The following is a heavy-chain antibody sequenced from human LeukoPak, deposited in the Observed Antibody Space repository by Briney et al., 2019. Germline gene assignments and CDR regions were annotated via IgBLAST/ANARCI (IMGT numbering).Heavy chain of an antibody. CDR1: GFTFSTYA. V-gene: IGHV3-23*01. CDR2: ISGSGGSP. Sequence: PGGSLRLSCAASGFTFSTYAMSWVRQAPGKGLEWVSAISGSGGSPYYADSVKGRFTISRDNSKDTLYLQMNSLRADDTAVYFCARGALPLWFQGLVAFDIWGQGTMVTVSS. J-gene: IGHJ3*02. D-gene: IGHD3-10*01. CDR3: ARGALPLWFQGLVAFDI.